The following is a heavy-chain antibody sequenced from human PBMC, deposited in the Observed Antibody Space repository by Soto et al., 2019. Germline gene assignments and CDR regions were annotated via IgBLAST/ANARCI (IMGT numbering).Heavy chain of an antibody. CDR2: IYHSGST. Sequence: PSETLSLTCAVSGFSISSGYYWGWIRQPPGKGLEWIGSIYHSGSTYYNPSLNSRVTISVDTSKNQFSLKLTSVTAADTAVYYCARDDVQPRKYYDYVWGNYRFHWFDPWGQGTLVTVSS. CDR3: ARDDVQPRKYYDYVWGNYRFHWFDP. CDR1: GFSISSGYY. V-gene: IGHV4-38-2*02. D-gene: IGHD3-16*02. J-gene: IGHJ5*02.